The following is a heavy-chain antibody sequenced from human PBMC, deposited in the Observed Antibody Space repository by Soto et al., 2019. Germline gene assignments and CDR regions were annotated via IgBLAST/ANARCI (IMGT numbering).Heavy chain of an antibody. CDR2: VNPNTGLT. Sequence: ASVKVSCKASGYTFTAFYMNWVRQAPGQGLEWMGWVNPNTGLTKYAQKFRDRVTMTRDTSVNTAYMELSGLTSDDTAVYYCTTLRLDPWGQGTLVTVSS. V-gene: IGHV1-2*02. CDR3: TTLRLDP. CDR1: GYTFTAFY. D-gene: IGHD6-25*01. J-gene: IGHJ5*02.